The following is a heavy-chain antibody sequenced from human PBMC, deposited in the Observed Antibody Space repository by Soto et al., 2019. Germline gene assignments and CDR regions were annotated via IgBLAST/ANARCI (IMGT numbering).Heavy chain of an antibody. D-gene: IGHD3-3*01. Sequence: PSETLSLTCTVSGASITSGDYSWNWIRQPPGKGLEWIGYIYHTGTTYYNPSLQSRVTISVDTSMNQFSLKLRSVTAADTAVYFCVREGLTMYGVLAPSFDPGVHGTLVTVFS. CDR1: GASITSGDYS. CDR2: IYHTGTT. V-gene: IGHV4-30-4*01. J-gene: IGHJ5*02. CDR3: VREGLTMYGVLAPSFDP.